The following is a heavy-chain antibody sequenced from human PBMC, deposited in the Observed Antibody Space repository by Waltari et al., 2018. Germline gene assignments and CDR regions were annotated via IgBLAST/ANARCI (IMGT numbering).Heavy chain of an antibody. J-gene: IGHJ4*02. V-gene: IGHV1-69*01. Sequence: QVQLVQSGAEVKKPVSSVRVSCKASGGTFSSYAISWVRQAPGQGLEWMGGIIRIVGKANYAQKVKGRVTITADESTSTAYMEMSSLRSEDTAVYYCASAYYYDSSGYPDYWGQGTLVSVSS. D-gene: IGHD3-22*01. CDR2: IIRIVGKA. CDR1: GGTFSSYA. CDR3: ASAYYYDSSGYPDY.